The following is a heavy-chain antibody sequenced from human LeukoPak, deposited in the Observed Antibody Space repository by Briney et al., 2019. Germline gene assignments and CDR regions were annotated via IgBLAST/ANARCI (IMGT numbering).Heavy chain of an antibody. CDR2: IYTSGST. J-gene: IGHJ4*02. V-gene: IGHV4-4*07. Sequence: PSETLSLTCTVSGGSISSYYWSWIRQPAGKGLEWIGRIYTSGSTNYNPSLKSRVTMSVDTSKNQFSLKLSSVTAADTAVYYCARWDYDILTGYYVDFYWDQGTLVTVSS. CDR1: GGSISSYY. CDR3: ARWDYDILTGYYVDFY. D-gene: IGHD3-9*01.